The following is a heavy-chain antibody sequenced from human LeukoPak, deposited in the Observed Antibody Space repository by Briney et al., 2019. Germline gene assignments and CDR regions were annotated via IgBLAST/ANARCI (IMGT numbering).Heavy chain of an antibody. V-gene: IGHV3-23*01. CDR3: AKDGYSSIPGFHFEY. CDR2: ISGSGDNT. J-gene: IGHJ4*02. CDR1: GFTFSSYA. Sequence: GGSLRLSCAASGFTFSSYAMSWVRQAPGKGLEWVSAISGSGDNTYYADSVKGRFTISRDNSKKTLYLHLNSLRVEDAAVYYCAKDGYSSIPGFHFEYWGQGTPVTVSS. D-gene: IGHD6-13*01.